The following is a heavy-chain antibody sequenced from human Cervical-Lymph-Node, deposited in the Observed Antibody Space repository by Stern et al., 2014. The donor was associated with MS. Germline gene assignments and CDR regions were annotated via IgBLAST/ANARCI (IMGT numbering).Heavy chain of an antibody. V-gene: IGHV4-31*03. CDR1: GGSISSGGYY. CDR3: ARAVTPYYYDSSGLYFDY. D-gene: IGHD3-22*01. J-gene: IGHJ4*02. CDR2: IYYSGST. Sequence: VQLEESGPGLVKPSQTLSLTCTVSGGSISSGGYYWSWIRQHPGKGLAWIGYIYYSGSTYYNPSLKSRVTISVDTSKNQFSLKLSSVTAADTAVYYCARAVTPYYYDSSGLYFDYWGQGTLVTVSS.